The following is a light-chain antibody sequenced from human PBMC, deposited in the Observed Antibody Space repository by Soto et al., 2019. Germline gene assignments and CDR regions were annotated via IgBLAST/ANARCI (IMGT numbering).Light chain of an antibody. CDR1: SSNIGSNY. CDR3: AAWDDSLSVHVV. Sequence: QSVLTQPPSASGTPGQRVTISCSGSSSNIGSNYVYWYQQLPGTAPKLLIYRNNQRPSGVPDRFSGSKSGTSVSLAISGLRSEDEADYYCAAWDDSLSVHVVFGGGTQLTVL. CDR2: RNN. V-gene: IGLV1-47*01. J-gene: IGLJ2*01.